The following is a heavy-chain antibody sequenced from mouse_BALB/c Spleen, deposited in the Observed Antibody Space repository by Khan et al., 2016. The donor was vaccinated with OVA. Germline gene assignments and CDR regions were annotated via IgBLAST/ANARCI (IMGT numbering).Heavy chain of an antibody. J-gene: IGHJ2*01. V-gene: IGHV1-77*01. D-gene: IGHD2-3*01. CDR3: ARMGTTSLDY. CDR1: GYTFTDYY. CDR2: IYPGSGNT. Sequence: VQLQESGTELARPGASVKLSCKASGYTFTDYYITWVKQRTGQGLEWIGEIYPGSGNTYYNEKFRGKATLTADKSSNTAYMQLSSLTSEDSAVYFCARMGTTSLDYWGQGTTLTVSS.